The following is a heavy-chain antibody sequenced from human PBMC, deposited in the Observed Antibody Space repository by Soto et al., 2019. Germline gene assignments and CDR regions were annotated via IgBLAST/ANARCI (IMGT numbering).Heavy chain of an antibody. V-gene: IGHV4-34*01. D-gene: IGHD4-4*01. J-gene: IGHJ3*02. CDR1: DGSFSGYY. Sequence: SETLSLTCAVSDGSFSGYYWIWIRQSPGEGLEWIGEINHSGSTNYNPSLKSRVTMSVDASKNQFSLKLSSVTAADTAVYYCARYSTRRGACDIWGRGTTVTLS. CDR3: ARYSTRRGACDI. CDR2: INHSGST.